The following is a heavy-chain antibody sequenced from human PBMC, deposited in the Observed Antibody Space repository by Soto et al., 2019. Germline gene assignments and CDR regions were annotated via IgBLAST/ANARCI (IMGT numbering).Heavy chain of an antibody. CDR3: ARGRVYGEYTVLDY. V-gene: IGHV3-33*01. CDR2: IWCDGSNK. J-gene: IGHJ4*02. Sequence: QVQLVESGGGVVQPGRSLRLSCAASGFTFSSYGMHWVRQAPGKGLEWVAVIWCDGSNKYYADSVKGRFTISRDNSKNTLYLQMNSLRAEDTAVYYCARGRVYGEYTVLDYWGQGTLVTVSS. D-gene: IGHD4-17*01. CDR1: GFTFSSYG.